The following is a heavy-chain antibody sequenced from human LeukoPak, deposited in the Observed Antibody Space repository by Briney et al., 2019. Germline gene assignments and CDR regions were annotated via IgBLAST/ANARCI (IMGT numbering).Heavy chain of an antibody. J-gene: IGHJ3*02. CDR2: IYYSGST. CDR1: GGSISSSSYY. Sequence: PSETLSLTCTVSGGSISSSSYYWGWIRQPPGKGLEWIGSIYYSGSTYYNPSLKSRVTISVDTSKNQFSLKLSSVTAADTAVYYCARTLKWFGELFDAFDIWGQGTMVTVSS. D-gene: IGHD3-10*01. CDR3: ARTLKWFGELFDAFDI. V-gene: IGHV4-39*07.